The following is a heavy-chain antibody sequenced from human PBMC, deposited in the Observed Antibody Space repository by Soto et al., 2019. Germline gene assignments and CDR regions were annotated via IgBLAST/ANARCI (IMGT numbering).Heavy chain of an antibody. CDR2: ISYSGST. CDR1: GCSISSYIYC. CDR3: ASQAVTGYSSGWYYFDC. Sequence: PSETLSLTCTVSGCSISSYIYCWGWIRQPPGKGLEWIGSISYSGSTYYSPSLKSRVIISVDTSKNQFSLKLSSVTAADTAVYYCASQAVTGYSSGWYYFDCWGQGTLVT. V-gene: IGHV4-39*01. D-gene: IGHD6-19*01. J-gene: IGHJ4*02.